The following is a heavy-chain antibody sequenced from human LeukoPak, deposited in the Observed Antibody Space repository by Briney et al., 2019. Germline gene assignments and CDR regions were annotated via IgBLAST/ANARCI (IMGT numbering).Heavy chain of an antibody. V-gene: IGHV2-5*01. Sequence: SGPTLVKPTQTLTLTCTFSGFSLAGRGVGVGWIRQPPGKAREWLTPSYWNDDKRYSPSLRRRLTITKDTSKNQVVLTMTNMSPVDTGTYFCAHRVSAHMTDLNDVFDVWGQGTMVTVSS. CDR2: SYWNDDK. J-gene: IGHJ3*01. CDR1: GFSLAGRGVG. CDR3: AHRVSAHMTDLNDVFDV. D-gene: IGHD1-1*01.